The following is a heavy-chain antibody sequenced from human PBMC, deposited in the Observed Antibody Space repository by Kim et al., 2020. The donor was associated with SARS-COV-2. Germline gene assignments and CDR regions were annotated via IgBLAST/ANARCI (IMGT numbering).Heavy chain of an antibody. CDR3: AKDYYGSESYYYYGMDV. D-gene: IGHD3-10*01. Sequence: SVKGRFTISRDKSKNTLYLQMNSLRAEDTAVYYCAKDYYGSESYYYYGMDVWGQGTTVTVSS. V-gene: IGHV3-23*01. J-gene: IGHJ6*02.